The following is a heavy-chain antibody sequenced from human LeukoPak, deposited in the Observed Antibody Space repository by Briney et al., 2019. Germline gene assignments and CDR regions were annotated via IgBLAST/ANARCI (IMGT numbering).Heavy chain of an antibody. CDR1: GGTFSSYA. CDR3: ASGSATAIPIRGYYFDY. Sequence: RASVNVSCKASGGTFSSYAISWVRQAPGQGLEWMGGIIPIFGTANYAQKFQGRVTITADESTSTAYMELSSLRSEDTAVYYCASGSATAIPIRGYYFDYWGQGTLVTVSS. J-gene: IGHJ4*02. V-gene: IGHV1-69*13. D-gene: IGHD2-2*02. CDR2: IIPIFGTA.